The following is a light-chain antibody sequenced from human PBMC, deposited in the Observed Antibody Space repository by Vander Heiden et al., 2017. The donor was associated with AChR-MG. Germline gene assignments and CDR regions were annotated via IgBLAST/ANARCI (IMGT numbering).Light chain of an antibody. Sequence: IVLTQSPGTLSLSPGEIATLSCRASQSVSSSDLAWYQQKPGRAPRLLIYGGSSRATGIPDRFSGSGSGTDFTLTISRLEPEDFAVYYCQQYGSSPLLTFGGGTKVEIK. J-gene: IGKJ4*01. V-gene: IGKV3-20*01. CDR3: QQYGSSPLLT. CDR2: GGS. CDR1: QSVSSSD.